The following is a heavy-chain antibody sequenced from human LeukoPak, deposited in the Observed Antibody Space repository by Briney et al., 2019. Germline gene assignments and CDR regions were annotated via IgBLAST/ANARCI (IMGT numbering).Heavy chain of an antibody. V-gene: IGHV4-30-4*01. Sequence: SQTLSLTCTVSGGSISSGDYYWSWIRQPPGKGLEWIGYIYYSGSTYYNPSLKSRVTISVDTSKNQFSLKLSSVTAADTAMYYCARDSEIVGFDYWGQGTLVTVSS. CDR3: ARDSEIVGFDY. D-gene: IGHD3-22*01. CDR2: IYYSGST. J-gene: IGHJ4*02. CDR1: GGSISSGDYY.